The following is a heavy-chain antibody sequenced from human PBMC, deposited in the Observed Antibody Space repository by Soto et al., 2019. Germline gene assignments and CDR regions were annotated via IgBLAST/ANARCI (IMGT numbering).Heavy chain of an antibody. D-gene: IGHD6-19*01. Sequence: QVQLVQSGAEVKKPGASVKVSCKASGYTFTSYAMHWVRQAPGQRLEWMGWINAGNGNTKYSQKFQGRVTITRDTLASTSYMELSSLRSEDTAVYYCARVIGGWFYFDYWGQGTLVTVSS. J-gene: IGHJ4*02. CDR3: ARVIGGWFYFDY. CDR2: INAGNGNT. CDR1: GYTFTSYA. V-gene: IGHV1-3*01.